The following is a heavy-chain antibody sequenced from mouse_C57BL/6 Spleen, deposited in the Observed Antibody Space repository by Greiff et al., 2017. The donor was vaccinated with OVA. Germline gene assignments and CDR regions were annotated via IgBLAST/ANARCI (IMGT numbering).Heavy chain of an antibody. CDR2: INPGSGGT. J-gene: IGHJ3*01. Sequence: QVQLQQSGAELVRPGTSVKVSCKASRYAFTNYLIEWVKQRPGQGLEWIGVINPGSGGTNYNEKFKGKATLTADKSSSTAYMQLSSLTSEDSAVYFCARSNYGYGFAYWGQGTLVTVSA. V-gene: IGHV1-54*01. CDR3: ARSNYGYGFAY. CDR1: RYAFTNYL. D-gene: IGHD2-2*01.